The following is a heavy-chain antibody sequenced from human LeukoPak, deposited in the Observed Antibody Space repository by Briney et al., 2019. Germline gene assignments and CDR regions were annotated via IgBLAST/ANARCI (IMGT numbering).Heavy chain of an antibody. CDR3: ARAPRARIVGATSYYFDY. V-gene: IGHV3-21*01. CDR2: ISSSSNYI. CDR1: GFTFSSYS. J-gene: IGHJ4*02. D-gene: IGHD1-26*01. Sequence: AGGSLRLSCAASGFTFSSYSMTWVRQAPGKGLEWVSSISSSSNYIYYADSVKGRFTISRDNAKNSLYLQMNSLRAEDTAVYYCARAPRARIVGATSYYFDYWGQGTLVTVSS.